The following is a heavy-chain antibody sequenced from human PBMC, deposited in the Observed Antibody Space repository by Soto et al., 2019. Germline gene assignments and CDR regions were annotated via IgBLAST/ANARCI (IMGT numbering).Heavy chain of an antibody. CDR3: AKDRPSSNSGYDFEADD. Sequence: AGSLRLSCAASGFPFNNYDITWVCPAPGKGLEWVSYIGGSGSTTYYADSVKGRFTISRDNSKNTVDLQMNSLRAEDTAVYYWAKDRPSSNSGYDFEADDWGQGTLVTVSS. D-gene: IGHD5-12*01. CDR1: GFPFNNYD. CDR2: IGGSGSTT. V-gene: IGHV3-23*01. J-gene: IGHJ4*02.